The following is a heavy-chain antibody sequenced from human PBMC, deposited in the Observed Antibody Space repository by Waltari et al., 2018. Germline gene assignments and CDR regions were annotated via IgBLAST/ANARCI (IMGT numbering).Heavy chain of an antibody. J-gene: IGHJ4*02. V-gene: IGHV3-9*01. CDR1: GFTFDDYA. Sequence: LVQPGRSLRLSCAASGFTFDDYAMHWVRQAPGKGLEWVSGISWNSGSIGYADSVKGRFTISRDNAKNSLYLQMNSLRAEDTALYYCATGGYHGDYFDYWGQGTLVTVSS. CDR3: ATGGYHGDYFDY. CDR2: ISWNSGSI. D-gene: IGHD1-26*01.